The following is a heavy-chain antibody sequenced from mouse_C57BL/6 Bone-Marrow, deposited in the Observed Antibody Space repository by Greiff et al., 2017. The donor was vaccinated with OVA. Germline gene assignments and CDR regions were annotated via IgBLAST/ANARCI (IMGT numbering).Heavy chain of an antibody. CDR1: GYTFTSYW. CDR3: AREDYDYDGVDY. J-gene: IGHJ2*01. D-gene: IGHD2-4*01. V-gene: IGHV1-64*01. Sequence: QVQLKQPGAELVKPGASVKLSCKASGYTFTSYWMHWVKQRPGQGLEWIGMIHPNSGSTNYNEKFKSKATLTVDKSSSTAYMQLSSLTSEDSAVYYCAREDYDYDGVDYWGQGTTLTVSS. CDR2: IHPNSGST.